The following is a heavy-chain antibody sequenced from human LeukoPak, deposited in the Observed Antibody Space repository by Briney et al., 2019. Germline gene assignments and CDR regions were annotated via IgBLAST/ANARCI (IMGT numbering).Heavy chain of an antibody. Sequence: GASVKVSCKASGYTFTGYYMHWVRQAPGQGLEWMGWINPNSGGTKYAQKFQGRVTMTTDTSTSTAYMELRSLTSDDTAVYYCARGRGIQLWLQGVLDYWGQGTLVTVSS. D-gene: IGHD5-18*01. J-gene: IGHJ4*02. CDR3: ARGRGIQLWLQGVLDY. CDR2: INPNSGGT. V-gene: IGHV1-2*02. CDR1: GYTFTGYY.